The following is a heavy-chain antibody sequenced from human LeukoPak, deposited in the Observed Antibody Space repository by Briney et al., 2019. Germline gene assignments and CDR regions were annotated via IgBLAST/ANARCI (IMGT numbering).Heavy chain of an antibody. D-gene: IGHD3-3*01. CDR3: ARGPPYYDFWSGHMDV. CDR1: GFTFSSYA. CDR2: ISYDGSNK. V-gene: IGHV3-30*04. J-gene: IGHJ6*02. Sequence: PGGSLRLSCAASGFTFSSYAMHGVRQAPGKGLEWVAVISYDGSNKYYADSVKGRFTISRDNSKNTLYLQMNSLRAEDTAVYYCARGPPYYDFWSGHMDVWGQGTTVTVSS.